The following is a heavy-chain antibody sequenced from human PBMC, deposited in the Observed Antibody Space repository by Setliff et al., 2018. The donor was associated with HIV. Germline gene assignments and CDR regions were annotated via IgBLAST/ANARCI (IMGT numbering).Heavy chain of an antibody. J-gene: IGHJ6*03. CDR3: ATANWVENFYYYMDV. D-gene: IGHD7-27*01. CDR1: GYTFTGYY. CDR2: INPNSGGT. Sequence: ASVKVSCKASGYTFTGYYMHWVRQAPGQGLEWMGWINPNSGGTNYAQKFQGRVTMTRDTSINTVYMDLSRLTSDDTGIYYCATANWVENFYYYMDVWGKGTTVTVSS. V-gene: IGHV1-2*02.